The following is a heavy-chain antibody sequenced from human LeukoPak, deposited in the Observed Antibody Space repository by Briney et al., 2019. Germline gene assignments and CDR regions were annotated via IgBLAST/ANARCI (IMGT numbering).Heavy chain of an antibody. J-gene: IGHJ5*02. Sequence: SQTLSLTCTVSGGSISSGGYSWSWIRQHPGKGLEWIGYIYHSGSTYYNPSLKSRVTISVDRSKNQFSLKLSSVTAADTAVYYCARAYYDYVWGSSFDPWGQGTLVTVSS. V-gene: IGHV4-30-2*01. CDR2: IYHSGST. D-gene: IGHD3-16*01. CDR3: ARAYYDYVWGSSFDP. CDR1: GGSISSGGYS.